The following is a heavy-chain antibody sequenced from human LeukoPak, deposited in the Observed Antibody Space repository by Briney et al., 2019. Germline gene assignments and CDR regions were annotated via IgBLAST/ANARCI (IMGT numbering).Heavy chain of an antibody. Sequence: GGSLRLSCAASGFTFSSYAMHWVRQAPGKGLVWVSRINSDGSTTNYADSVKGRFTISRDNAKNTLYLQMNSLRAEDTAVYFCVLSMVRTWGQGTLVTVYS. CDR1: GFTFSSYA. D-gene: IGHD4/OR15-4a*01. J-gene: IGHJ5*02. CDR2: INSDGSTT. V-gene: IGHV3-74*01. CDR3: VLSMVRT.